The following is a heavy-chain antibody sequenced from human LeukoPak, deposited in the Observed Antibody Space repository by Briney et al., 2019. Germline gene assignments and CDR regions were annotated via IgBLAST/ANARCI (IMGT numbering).Heavy chain of an antibody. V-gene: IGHV3-9*01. D-gene: IGHD1-26*01. CDR2: ISWNSGSI. J-gene: IGHJ4*02. CDR1: GFTFDDYA. CDR3: AKDSGSFQWYYFDY. Sequence: PGGSLRLSCAASGFTFDDYAMHGARHAPGKGLEGVSGISWNSGSIVYADSVKGRFTISRDNAKNSLYLQMNSRRAEDTALYYCAKDSGSFQWYYFDYWGQGTLVTVSS.